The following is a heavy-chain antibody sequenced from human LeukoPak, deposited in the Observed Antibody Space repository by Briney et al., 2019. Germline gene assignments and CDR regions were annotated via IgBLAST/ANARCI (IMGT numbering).Heavy chain of an antibody. CDR1: GGSISSYY. CDR3: AKVLGPYGDYDLFDY. D-gene: IGHD4-17*01. Sequence: ETLSLTCTVSGGSISSYYWSWVRQAPRKGLEWVSVVSGSGSSTDYADSVKGRFTISRDNSKNTLYLQMNSLRAEDTAVYYCAKVLGPYGDYDLFDYWGQGTLVTVSS. CDR2: VSGSGSST. V-gene: IGHV3-23*01. J-gene: IGHJ4*02.